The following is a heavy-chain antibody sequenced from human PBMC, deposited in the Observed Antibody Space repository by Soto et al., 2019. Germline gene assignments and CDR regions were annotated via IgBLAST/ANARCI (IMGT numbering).Heavy chain of an antibody. V-gene: IGHV3-7*01. D-gene: IGHD5-12*01. Sequence: EVQLVESGGDLVQPGGSLRLSCAASGFAFSGYWMSWVRQAPGKGLEGVANIKQDGSEKYYVDSVKGRFTISRDNAKNSLYLQMNSLRVEVTAVYYCARATSVDAYWGQGTLVTVSS. CDR2: IKQDGSEK. J-gene: IGHJ4*02. CDR3: ARATSVDAY. CDR1: GFAFSGYW.